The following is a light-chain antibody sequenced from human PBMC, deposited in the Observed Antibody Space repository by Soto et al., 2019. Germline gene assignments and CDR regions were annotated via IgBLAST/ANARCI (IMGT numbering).Light chain of an antibody. CDR3: CSYTSSSTLVV. CDR2: DVS. CDR1: SSDVGGYNY. V-gene: IGLV2-14*01. J-gene: IGLJ2*01. Sequence: QSALTQPASVSGSPGQSITISCTGTSSDVGGYNYVSWYQQHTGKAPKLMIYDVSNRPSGVSNRFSGSKSGNTASLTISGLQAEYEAVYYCCSYTSSSTLVVFGGGTKVTVL.